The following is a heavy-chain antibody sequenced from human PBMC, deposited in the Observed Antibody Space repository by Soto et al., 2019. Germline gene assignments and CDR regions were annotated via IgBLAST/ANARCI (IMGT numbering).Heavy chain of an antibody. J-gene: IGHJ4*02. V-gene: IGHV1-69*08. D-gene: IGHD2-15*01. CDR1: GGTFSSYT. CDR3: ARDLMGRYCSGGSCYSGTDY. Sequence: QVQLVQSGAEVKKPGSSVKVSCKASGGTFSSYTIIWVRQAPGQGLEWMGRIIPILGIANYAQKFQGRVTITADKSTSTAYMELSSLRSEDTAVYYCARDLMGRYCSGGSCYSGTDYWGQGTLVTVSS. CDR2: IIPILGIA.